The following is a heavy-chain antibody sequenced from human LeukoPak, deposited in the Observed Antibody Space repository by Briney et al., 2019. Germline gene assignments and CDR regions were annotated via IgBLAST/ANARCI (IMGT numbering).Heavy chain of an antibody. CDR2: ISYDGSNK. CDR1: GFTFSSYG. CDR3: ARVHSSGWYFDY. J-gene: IGHJ4*02. V-gene: IGHV3-30*03. D-gene: IGHD6-19*01. Sequence: GGSLRLSCAASGFTFSSYGMHWVRQAPGKGLEWVAVISYDGSNKYYADSVKGRFTISRDNAKNSLYLQMNSLRAEDTALYYCARVHSSGWYFDYWGQGTLVTVSS.